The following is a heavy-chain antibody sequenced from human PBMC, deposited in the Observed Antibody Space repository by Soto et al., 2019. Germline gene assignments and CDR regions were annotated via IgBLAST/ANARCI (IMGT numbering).Heavy chain of an antibody. D-gene: IGHD7-27*01. CDR3: THAWAH. CDR1: GFSLSTSGVG. J-gene: IGHJ4*02. Sequence: SGPTLVNPTQTLTLTCTFSGFSLSTSGVGVGWVRQPPGKALEWLALIYWDGDRRYSPSLKSRLTITKDTSNNQVALTMTNMDPLDTATYYCTHAWAHWGQGVLVTVSS. CDR2: IYWDGDR. V-gene: IGHV2-5*02.